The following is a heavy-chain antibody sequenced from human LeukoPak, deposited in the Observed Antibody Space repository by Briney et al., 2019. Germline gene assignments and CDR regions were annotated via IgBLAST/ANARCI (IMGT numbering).Heavy chain of an antibody. CDR3: AKALRETHRPVYSYYYMDV. V-gene: IGHV3-23*01. Sequence: GGSLRLSCAASGFTFSSYAMSWVRQAPGQGLEWVSTISGRGGITYYADSVKGRFTISRDNSKNTVFLQMNSLRVDDTAVYYCAKALRETHRPVYSYYYMDVWGKGTTVTVSS. CDR1: GFTFSSYA. CDR2: ISGRGGIT. J-gene: IGHJ6*03. D-gene: IGHD2-21*01.